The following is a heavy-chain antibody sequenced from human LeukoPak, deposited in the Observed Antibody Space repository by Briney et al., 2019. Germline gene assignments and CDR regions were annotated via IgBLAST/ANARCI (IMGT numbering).Heavy chain of an antibody. CDR3: ARVLGYCSSTSCYAFDI. Sequence: ASVKVSCKASGYTFTSYGISWVRQAPGQGLEWMGWISAYNGNTNYAQKLQGRVTMTTDTSTSTAYMELRSLRSDDTAVYYCARVLGYCSSTSCYAFDIWGQGTMVTVSS. J-gene: IGHJ3*02. CDR2: ISAYNGNT. D-gene: IGHD2-2*01. CDR1: GYTFTSYG. V-gene: IGHV1-18*01.